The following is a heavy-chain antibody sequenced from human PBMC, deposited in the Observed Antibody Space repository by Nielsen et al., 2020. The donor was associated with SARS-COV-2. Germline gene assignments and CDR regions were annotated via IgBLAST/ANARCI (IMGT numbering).Heavy chain of an antibody. V-gene: IGHV4-34*01. D-gene: IGHD4-17*01. CDR1: GGSFSGYY. CDR2: IYYSGST. CDR3: ARHDYGDDVRYFDL. J-gene: IGHJ2*01. Sequence: SETLSLTCAVYGGSFSGYYWSWIRQPPGKGLEWIGSIYYSGSTYYNPSLKSRVTISVDTSKNQFSLKLSSVTAADTAVYYCARHDYGDDVRYFDLWGRGTLVTVSS.